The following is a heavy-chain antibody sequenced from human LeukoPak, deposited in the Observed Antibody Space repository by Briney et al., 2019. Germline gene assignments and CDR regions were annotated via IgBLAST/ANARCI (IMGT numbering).Heavy chain of an antibody. CDR3: ARAGYCSGGSCSDYYYYMDV. D-gene: IGHD2-15*01. Sequence: GGSLRLSCAASGSTFSSYSMNWVRQAPGKGLEWVSYISSSSSTIYYADSVKGRFTISRDNAKNSLYLQMNSLRAEDTAVYYCARAGYCSGGSCSDYYYYMDVWGKGTTVTVSS. CDR2: ISSSSSTI. CDR1: GSTFSSYS. J-gene: IGHJ6*03. V-gene: IGHV3-48*01.